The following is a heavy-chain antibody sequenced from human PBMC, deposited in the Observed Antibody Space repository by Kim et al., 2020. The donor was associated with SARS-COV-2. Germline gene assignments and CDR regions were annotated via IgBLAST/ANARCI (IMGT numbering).Heavy chain of an antibody. CDR2: INHSGST. Sequence: SETLSLTCAVYGGSFSGYYWSWIRQPPGKGLEWIGEINHSGSTNYNPSLKSRVTISVDTSKNQFSLKLSSVTAADTAVYYCARGNGYYTYYYGMDVWGQGTTVTVTS. CDR1: GGSFSGYY. J-gene: IGHJ6*02. CDR3: ARGNGYYTYYYGMDV. D-gene: IGHD3-3*01. V-gene: IGHV4-34*01.